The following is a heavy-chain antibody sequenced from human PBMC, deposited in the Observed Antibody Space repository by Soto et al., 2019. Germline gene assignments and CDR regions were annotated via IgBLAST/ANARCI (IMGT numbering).Heavy chain of an antibody. D-gene: IGHD3-3*01. Sequence: PGESLKISCKGSGYSFTSYWIGWVRQMPGKGLEWMGIIYPGDSDTRYSPSFQGQVTISADKSISTAYLQWSSLKASDTAMYYCARRPPVLRFLEGGHYGMDVWGQGTTVTVSS. CDR3: ARRPPVLRFLEGGHYGMDV. V-gene: IGHV5-51*01. CDR2: IYPGDSDT. J-gene: IGHJ6*02. CDR1: GYSFTSYW.